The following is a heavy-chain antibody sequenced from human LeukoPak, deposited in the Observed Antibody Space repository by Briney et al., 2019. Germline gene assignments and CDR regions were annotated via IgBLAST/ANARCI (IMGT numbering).Heavy chain of an antibody. CDR1: GVTLNIYA. D-gene: IGHD5/OR15-5a*01. V-gene: IGHV3-23*01. CDR3: AKLLSSVYYAAGAFDF. J-gene: IGHJ4*02. CDR2: ISGSGGST. Sequence: GGSLRLSCAASGVTLNIYAMSWVRQAPGKGLEWVSVISGSGGSTYYADSVKGRFTISRDNSKNTLYLQMNSLRAEDTAVYYCAKLLSSVYYAAGAFDFWGQGTLVAVSS.